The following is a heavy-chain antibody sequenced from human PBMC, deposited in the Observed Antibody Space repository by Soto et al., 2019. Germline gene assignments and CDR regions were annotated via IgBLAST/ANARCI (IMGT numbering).Heavy chain of an antibody. CDR2: INTSNDNK. J-gene: IGHJ4*02. CDR3: ARDPGAASFDF. D-gene: IGHD2-15*01. V-gene: IGHV1-18*01. CDR1: GYTFTNYG. Sequence: ASVKVSCKASGYTFTNYGISWVRQAPGEGLEWLGWINTSNDNKLYAQKLQGRLTLTTDTSTSTAYMDLTTLRSDDTAVYFCARDPGAASFDFWAQGTLVTVS.